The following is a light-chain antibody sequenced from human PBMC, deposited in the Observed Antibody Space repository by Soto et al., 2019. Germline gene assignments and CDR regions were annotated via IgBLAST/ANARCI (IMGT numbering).Light chain of an antibody. CDR3: QSYDSSLSGYVV. CDR2: GNS. Sequence: QSVLTQPPSVSGAPGQRVTISCTGSSSNIGAGYDVHWYQQLPGTAPKLLTYGNSNRPSGVPDRFSGSKSGTSASLAITGLHAEDQADYYCQSYDSSLSGYVVFGGGTKFTVL. V-gene: IGLV1-40*01. CDR1: SSNIGAGYD. J-gene: IGLJ2*01.